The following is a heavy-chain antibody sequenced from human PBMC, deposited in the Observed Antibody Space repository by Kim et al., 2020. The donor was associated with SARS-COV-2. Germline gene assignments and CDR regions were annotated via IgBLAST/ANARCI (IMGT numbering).Heavy chain of an antibody. Sequence: KGRFTISRDNAKNSLYLQMNSLRAEDMAVYYCARDVHPDFLEWNIYGMDVWGQGTTVTVSS. V-gene: IGHV3-11*06. J-gene: IGHJ6*02. D-gene: IGHD3-3*01. CDR3: ARDVHPDFLEWNIYGMDV.